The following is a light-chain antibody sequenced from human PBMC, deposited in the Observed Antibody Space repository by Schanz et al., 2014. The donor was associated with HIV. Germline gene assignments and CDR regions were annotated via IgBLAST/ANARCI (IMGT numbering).Light chain of an antibody. Sequence: QSALTQPASVSGSPGQSITISCTGTSSDVGGYNYVSWYQQHPDKVPKLMIYDVSNRPSGVSNRFSGSKSGNTASLTISGLQAEDEADYYCSSYTSSSIVVFGGGTKLTVL. CDR2: DVS. J-gene: IGLJ2*01. V-gene: IGLV2-14*03. CDR1: SSDVGGYNY. CDR3: SSYTSSSIVV.